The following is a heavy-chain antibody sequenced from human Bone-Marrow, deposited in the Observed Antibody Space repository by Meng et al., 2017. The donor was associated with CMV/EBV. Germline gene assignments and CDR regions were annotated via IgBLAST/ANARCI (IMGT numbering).Heavy chain of an antibody. Sequence: ASVKVSCKASGYTFTGYYMHWVRQAPGQGLEWMGWINPNSGGTNYAQKFQGRVTMTRDTSISTAYMDLSRLRSDDTAVYYCARDEWQLVRDYYYGMDVWGQGTTVTVSS. J-gene: IGHJ6*02. V-gene: IGHV1-2*02. D-gene: IGHD6-6*01. CDR2: INPNSGGT. CDR1: GYTFTGYY. CDR3: ARDEWQLVRDYYYGMDV.